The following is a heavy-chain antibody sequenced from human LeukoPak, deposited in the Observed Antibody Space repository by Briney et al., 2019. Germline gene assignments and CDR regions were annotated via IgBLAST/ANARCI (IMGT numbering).Heavy chain of an antibody. CDR3: ARGGLTGTTIPYFDY. Sequence: PGGSLGLSCEASGFTFSSYAMSWVRQAPGKGLEWVSAISGSGGSTYYADSVKGRFTISRDNSKNTLYLQMNSLRAEDTAVYYCARGGLTGTTIPYFDYWGRGTLVSVSS. J-gene: IGHJ4*02. D-gene: IGHD1-7*01. V-gene: IGHV3-23*01. CDR1: GFTFSSYA. CDR2: ISGSGGST.